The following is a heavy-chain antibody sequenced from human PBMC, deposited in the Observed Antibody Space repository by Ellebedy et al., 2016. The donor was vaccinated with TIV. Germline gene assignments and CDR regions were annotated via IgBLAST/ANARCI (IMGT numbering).Heavy chain of an antibody. CDR2: IEYHGGIT. CDR3: ARDRVGHDFSDY. Sequence: GGSLRLSXEVSGFSLRDYYMTWVRQAPGKGLQWVAYIEYHGGITYYSDSVKGRFTISRDNARNTLYLQMNRLRVEDTAVYYCARDRVGHDFSDYWGQGTLVTVSS. D-gene: IGHD3-16*01. J-gene: IGHJ4*02. CDR1: GFSLRDYY. V-gene: IGHV3-11*01.